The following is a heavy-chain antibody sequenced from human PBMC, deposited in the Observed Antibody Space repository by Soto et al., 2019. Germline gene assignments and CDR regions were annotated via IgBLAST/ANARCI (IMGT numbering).Heavy chain of an antibody. Sequence: QVQLVQSGAEVKKPGSSVKVSCKASGGTFSSYAISWVRQAPGHGLEWMGGIIPIFGTANYAQKFQGRVTITADKSTSTAYMELSSLRSEDTAVYYCARRRSGGSCYYCGMDVWGQGTTVTVSS. CDR3: ARRRSGGSCYYCGMDV. V-gene: IGHV1-69*06. CDR1: GGTFSSYA. CDR2: IIPIFGTA. D-gene: IGHD2-15*01. J-gene: IGHJ6*02.